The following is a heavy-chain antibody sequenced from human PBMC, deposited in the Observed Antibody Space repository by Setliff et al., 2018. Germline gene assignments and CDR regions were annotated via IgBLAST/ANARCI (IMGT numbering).Heavy chain of an antibody. D-gene: IGHD5-12*01. V-gene: IGHV4-59*08. Sequence: SETLSLTCTVSGGSINNYHWNWIRQPPGKGLEWIGYVGYNGNTHYNPSLNSRVSISVDTSKNQFSLKLSSVTAADTAVYYCARLGYRGDLDYWGQGTLVTVSS. CDR3: ARLGYRGDLDY. CDR1: GGSINNYH. J-gene: IGHJ4*02. CDR2: VGYNGNT.